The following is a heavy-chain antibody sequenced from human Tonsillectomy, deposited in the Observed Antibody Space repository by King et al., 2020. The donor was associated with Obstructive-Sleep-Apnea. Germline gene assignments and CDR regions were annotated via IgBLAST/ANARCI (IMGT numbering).Heavy chain of an antibody. Sequence: QLQESGPGLVKPSETLSLTCTVSGGSISSYYWSWIRQPPGKGLEWIGYIYYSGSTNYNPSLKSRVTISVDTSKNQFSLKLSSVTAADTAVYYCARHREYYYGMDVWGQGTTVTVSS. V-gene: IGHV4-59*08. D-gene: IGHD5-24*01. CDR3: ARHREYYYGMDV. CDR1: GGSISSYY. CDR2: IYYSGST. J-gene: IGHJ6*02.